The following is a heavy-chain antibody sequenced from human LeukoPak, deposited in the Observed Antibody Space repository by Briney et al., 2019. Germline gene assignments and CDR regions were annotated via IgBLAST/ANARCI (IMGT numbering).Heavy chain of an antibody. Sequence: PGGSLRLSCAASGFTFSSYAMSWARQAPGKGLEWVSAISGSGGSTYYADSVKGRFTISRDNSKNTLYLQMNSLRAEDTAVYYCAKDSGEGGEMATISSSRGFFDYWGQGTLVTVSS. D-gene: IGHD5-24*01. CDR3: AKDSGEGGEMATISSSRGFFDY. V-gene: IGHV3-23*01. CDR2: ISGSGGST. CDR1: GFTFSSYA. J-gene: IGHJ4*02.